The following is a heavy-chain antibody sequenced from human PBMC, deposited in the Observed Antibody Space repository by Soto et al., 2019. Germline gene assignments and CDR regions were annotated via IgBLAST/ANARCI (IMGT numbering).Heavy chain of an antibody. Sequence: EVQLVESGGGLVQPGGSLRVSCAASGLTLRSHRIHWVRQVPGKGLEWVSRIDTDGGGTSYADSVKGRFTISTDNAKNTVNLQMNGLRGEATAVYYCATVFDLWGQGTLVTVSS. J-gene: IGHJ5*02. CDR3: ATVFDL. CDR2: IDTDGGGT. V-gene: IGHV3-74*01. CDR1: GLTLRSHR.